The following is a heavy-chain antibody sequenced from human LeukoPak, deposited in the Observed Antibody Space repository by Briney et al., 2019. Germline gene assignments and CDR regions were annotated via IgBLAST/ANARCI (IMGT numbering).Heavy chain of an antibody. Sequence: SETPSLTCAVYGGSFSGYYWGWIRQPPGKGLEWIGSIYYSGSTYYNPSLKSRVTISVDTSKNQFSLKLSSVTAADTAVYYCARRFTYYYGMDVWGQGTTVTVSS. CDR1: GGSFSGYY. CDR3: ARRFTYYYGMDV. CDR2: IYYSGST. J-gene: IGHJ6*02. D-gene: IGHD3-10*01. V-gene: IGHV4-39*01.